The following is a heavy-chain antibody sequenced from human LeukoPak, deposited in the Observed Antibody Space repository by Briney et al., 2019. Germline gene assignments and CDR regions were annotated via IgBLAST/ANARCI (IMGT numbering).Heavy chain of an antibody. CDR2: IIPIFGTA. CDR3: ARGLTEGAGTTGDDY. CDR1: GGTFGSYA. D-gene: IGHD1-1*01. V-gene: IGHV1-69*05. J-gene: IGHJ4*02. Sequence: SVKVSCKASGGTFGSYAISWVRQAPGQGLEWMGRIIPIFGTANYAQKFQGRVTITTDESTSTAYMELSSLRSEDTAVYYCARGLTEGAGTTGDDYWGQGTLVTVSS.